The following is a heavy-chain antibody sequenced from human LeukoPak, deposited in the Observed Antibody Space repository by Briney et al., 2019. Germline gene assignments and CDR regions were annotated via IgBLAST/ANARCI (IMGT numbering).Heavy chain of an antibody. CDR1: GLTFSSFW. V-gene: IGHV3-74*01. Sequence: GGSLRLSCAASGLTFSSFWIHWVRQAPGKGLAWVSRTNSDRTTTIYADSVRGRFTVSGDNAKNTLYLQMNSLRAEDTAVYYCAKDGYRQLPFDYWGQGTLVTVSS. CDR2: TNSDRTTT. CDR3: AKDGYRQLPFDY. J-gene: IGHJ4*02. D-gene: IGHD4-23*01.